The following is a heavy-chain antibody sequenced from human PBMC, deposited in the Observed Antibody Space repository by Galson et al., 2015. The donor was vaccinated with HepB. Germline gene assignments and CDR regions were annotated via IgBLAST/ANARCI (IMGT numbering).Heavy chain of an antibody. D-gene: IGHD3-10*02. V-gene: IGHV1-18*01. CDR3: ARMFDALDL. J-gene: IGHJ3*01. CDR2: ISTFNGNT. Sequence: SVKVSCKGSGYSFTTQGISWVRQAPGQGLEWLGWISTFNGNTHYGQKSQDRVTMTTDTSTSTAYMELRSLRFDDTAVYYCARMFDALDLWGQGTLVTVSS. CDR1: GYSFTTQG.